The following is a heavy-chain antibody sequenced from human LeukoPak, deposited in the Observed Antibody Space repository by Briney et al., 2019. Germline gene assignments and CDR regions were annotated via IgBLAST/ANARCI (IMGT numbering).Heavy chain of an antibody. CDR2: ISGISSYI. V-gene: IGHV3-21*01. J-gene: IGHJ4*02. CDR3: SWGLSSGWYGVGY. D-gene: IGHD6-19*01. CDR1: GFTFSSYS. Sequence: ASLRLFTAASGFTFSSYSMNWFRQAPGKGLEGVSSISGISSYIYYADSVKGRFTISRDNAKNSLYLQMNRLRAEDTAVYFCSWGLSSGWYGVGYWGQGTLVTVPS.